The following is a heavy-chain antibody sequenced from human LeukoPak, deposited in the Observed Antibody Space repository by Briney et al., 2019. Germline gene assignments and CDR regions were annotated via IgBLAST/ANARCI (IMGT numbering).Heavy chain of an antibody. J-gene: IGHJ4*02. CDR1: GFTFSSYS. V-gene: IGHV3-21*01. CDR2: ISSSSSYI. CDR3: ARDLDVYYYDSSGYYGFDY. Sequence: GGSLGLSCAASGFTFSSYSMNWVRQAPGKGLEWVSSISSSSSYIYYADSVKGRFTISRDNAKNSLYLQMNSLRAEDTAVYYCARDLDVYYYDSSGYYGFDYWGQGTLVTVSS. D-gene: IGHD3-22*01.